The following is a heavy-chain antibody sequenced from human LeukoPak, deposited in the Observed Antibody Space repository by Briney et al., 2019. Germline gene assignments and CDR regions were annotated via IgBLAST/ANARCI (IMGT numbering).Heavy chain of an antibody. J-gene: IGHJ5*02. CDR1: GYTFTDYY. D-gene: IGHD1-26*01. V-gene: IGHV1-69-2*01. Sequence: ASVKISCKVSGYTFTDYYMHWVQQAPGKGLEWMGLVDPEDGETIYAEKFQGGVTITADTSTDTAYMELSSLRSEDTAVYYCATLVGAHDWFDPWGQGTLVTVSS. CDR3: ATLVGAHDWFDP. CDR2: VDPEDGET.